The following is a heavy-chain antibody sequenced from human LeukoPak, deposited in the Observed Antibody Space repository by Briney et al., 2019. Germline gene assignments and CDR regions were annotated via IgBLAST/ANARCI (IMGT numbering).Heavy chain of an antibody. CDR3: ARGGSDSWSGYFDY. CDR2: IYHSGST. Sequence: SETLSLTCTVSGYSISSGYYWGWIRQPPGKGLEWIGSIYHSGSTYYNPSLKSRVTMSVDTSNHHFSVRLSSVTAADTAVYYCARGGSDSWSGYFDYWGQGTLVTVSS. V-gene: IGHV4-38-2*02. CDR1: GYSISSGYY. D-gene: IGHD6-13*01. J-gene: IGHJ4*02.